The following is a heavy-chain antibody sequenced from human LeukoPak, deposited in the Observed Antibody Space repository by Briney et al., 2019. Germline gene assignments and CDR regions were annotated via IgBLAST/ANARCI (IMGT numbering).Heavy chain of an antibody. Sequence: ASVKVSCKASGYTFTSYGISWVRQAPGQGLEWMGWISAYNGNTNYAQKLQGRVTMTTDTSTSTAYMELRSLRSDDTAVYYCARGAHAAYYDSSGYGYWGQGPLVTVSS. D-gene: IGHD3-22*01. CDR3: ARGAHAAYYDSSGYGY. CDR1: GYTFTSYG. J-gene: IGHJ4*02. CDR2: ISAYNGNT. V-gene: IGHV1-18*01.